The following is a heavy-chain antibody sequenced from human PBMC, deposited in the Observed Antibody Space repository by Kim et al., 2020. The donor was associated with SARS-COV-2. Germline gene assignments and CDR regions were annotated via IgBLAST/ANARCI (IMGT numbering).Heavy chain of an antibody. Sequence: SETLSLTCAVYGGSFSGYYWSWIRQPPGKGLEWIGEINHSGSTNYNPSLKSRVTISVDTSKNQFSLKLSSGTAADTAVYYCARSSLYSSSWYYFDYWGQGTLVTVSS. V-gene: IGHV4-34*01. CDR3: ARSSLYSSSWYYFDY. D-gene: IGHD6-13*01. J-gene: IGHJ4*02. CDR2: INHSGST. CDR1: GGSFSGYY.